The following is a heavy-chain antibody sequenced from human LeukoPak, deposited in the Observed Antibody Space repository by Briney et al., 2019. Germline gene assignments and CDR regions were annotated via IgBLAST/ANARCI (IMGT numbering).Heavy chain of an antibody. V-gene: IGHV1-18*01. J-gene: IGHJ3*02. CDR1: GYTFSSYG. D-gene: IGHD4-17*01. CDR3: ARDRAPKTVTSEVDAFDI. Sequence: ASVKVSCKASGYTFSSYGISWVRQAPGQGLEWMGWISAYNGNTNYVEKFQGRVTMTTDTSTSTAYMELRSLTSDDTAVYYCARDRAPKTVTSEVDAFDIWGQGTMVTVSS. CDR2: ISAYNGNT.